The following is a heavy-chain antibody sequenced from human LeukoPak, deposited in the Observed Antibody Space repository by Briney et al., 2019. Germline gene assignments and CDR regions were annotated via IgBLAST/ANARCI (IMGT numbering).Heavy chain of an antibody. J-gene: IGHJ4*02. D-gene: IGHD6-19*01. Sequence: ASVKVSCKASGYTFTSYYLHWVRQAPGQGLEWMGIIDPSAGSTSYAQKFQGRVTMTRDTSTSTVYMELSSLRSEDTAVYYCARKGDIAVAGLVLDHWGQGTLVTVSS. CDR2: IDPSAGST. CDR1: GYTFTSYY. CDR3: ARKGDIAVAGLVLDH. V-gene: IGHV1-46*01.